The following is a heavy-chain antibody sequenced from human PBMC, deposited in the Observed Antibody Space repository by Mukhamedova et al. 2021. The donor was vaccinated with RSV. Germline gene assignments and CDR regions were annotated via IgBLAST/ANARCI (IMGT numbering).Heavy chain of an antibody. V-gene: IGHV3-74*01. D-gene: IGHD2-15*01. CDR3: VRALQRIYTF. CDR2: MNGDGSTI. Sequence: VRQVSGKGLVWVARMNGDGSTITYSDSVEGRFTISRDNAKNTVFLQMNSLRAEDTAVYSCVRALQRIYTFWGQGTLVTVSS. J-gene: IGHJ4*02.